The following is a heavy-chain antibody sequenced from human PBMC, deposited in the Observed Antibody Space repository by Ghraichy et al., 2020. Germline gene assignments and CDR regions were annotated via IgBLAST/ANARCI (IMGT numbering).Heavy chain of an antibody. D-gene: IGHD2-21*02. CDR3: ARGRADYCGGDCYSDY. Sequence: ASVKVSCKASGYTFTSYDINWVRQATGQGLEWMGWMNPNSGNTGYAQKFQGRVTMTRNTSISTAYMELSSLRSEDTAVYYCARGRADYCGGDCYSDYWGQGTLVTVSS. CDR1: GYTFTSYD. J-gene: IGHJ4*02. V-gene: IGHV1-8*01. CDR2: MNPNSGNT.